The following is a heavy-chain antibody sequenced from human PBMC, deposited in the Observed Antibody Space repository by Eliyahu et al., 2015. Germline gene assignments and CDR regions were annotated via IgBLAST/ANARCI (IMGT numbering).Heavy chain of an antibody. Sequence: EVQVLESGXGLVQPGGSLRXXCXASGFTFSSYAMSWVRQAPGKGLXWVSAITGSGVSTYYADSVKGRFTISRDNSKNTLYLQMNSLRAEDTAVYYCAKDQWANWNYFVYWGQGTLVTVSS. CDR2: ITGSGVST. CDR3: AKDQWANWNYFVY. D-gene: IGHD1-20*01. J-gene: IGHJ4*02. CDR1: GFTFSSYA. V-gene: IGHV3-23*01.